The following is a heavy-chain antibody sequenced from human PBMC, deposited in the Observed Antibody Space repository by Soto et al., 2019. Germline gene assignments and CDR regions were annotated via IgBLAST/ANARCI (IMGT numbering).Heavy chain of an antibody. V-gene: IGHV1-69*08. CDR1: GGTFSSYT. CDR2: IIPILGIA. D-gene: IGHD3-9*01. CDR3: ARDPTRYFDWLPRD. J-gene: IGHJ4*02. Sequence: QVQLVQSGAEVKKPGSSVKVSCKASGGTFSSYTISWVRQAPGQGLEWMGRIIPILGIANYAQKFQGRVAITAENSKSTAYMELRRLRSEETAVYYCARDPTRYFDWLPRDWGQGTLVTVSS.